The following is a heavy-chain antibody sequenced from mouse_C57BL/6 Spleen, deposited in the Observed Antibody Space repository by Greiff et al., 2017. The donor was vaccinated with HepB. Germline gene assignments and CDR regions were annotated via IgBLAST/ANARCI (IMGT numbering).Heavy chain of an antibody. CDR3: ASPLYYGNPLRHYYAMDY. V-gene: IGHV1-53*01. D-gene: IGHD2-1*01. CDR2: INPSNGGT. J-gene: IGHJ4*01. CDR1: GYTFTSYW. Sequence: QVQLQQPGTELVKPGASVKLSCKASGYTFTSYWMHWVKQRPGQGLEWIGNINPSNGGTNYNEKFKSKATLTVDKSSSTAYMQLSSLPSEDSAVYYCASPLYYGNPLRHYYAMDYWGQGTSVTVSS.